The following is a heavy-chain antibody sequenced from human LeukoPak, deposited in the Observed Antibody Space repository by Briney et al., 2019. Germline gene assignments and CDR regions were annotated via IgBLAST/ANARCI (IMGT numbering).Heavy chain of an antibody. D-gene: IGHD6-19*01. CDR1: GGSISSYY. CDR2: IYYSGST. Sequence: IPSETLSLTCTVSGGSISSYYWSWIRQPPGKGLEWIGYIYYSGSTNYNPSLKSRVTISVDTSKNQFSLKLSSVTAADTAVYFCARWDDSAWAFGSWGPGTLVTVSS. CDR3: ARWDDSAWAFGS. V-gene: IGHV4-59*08. J-gene: IGHJ4*02.